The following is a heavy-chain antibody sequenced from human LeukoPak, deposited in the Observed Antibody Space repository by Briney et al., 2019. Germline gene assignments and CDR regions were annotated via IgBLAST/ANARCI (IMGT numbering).Heavy chain of an antibody. CDR2: ISSSSSYT. CDR1: GVTFSDYY. CDR3: ARDPTGTQVFDM. D-gene: IGHD4-17*01. V-gene: IGHV3-11*05. Sequence: PGGSLRLSCAASGVTFSDYYMSWIRQAPGKGLEWVSYISSSSSYTNSADSVKGRFTISRDNAKNSLFLQMNSLRAEDTAVYYCARDPTGTQVFDMWGQGTMVTVSS. J-gene: IGHJ3*02.